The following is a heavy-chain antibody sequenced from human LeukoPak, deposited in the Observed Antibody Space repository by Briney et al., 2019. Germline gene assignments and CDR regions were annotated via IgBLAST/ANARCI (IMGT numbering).Heavy chain of an antibody. CDR1: GGSFSSFS. V-gene: IGHV4-34*01. CDR2: INHSGST. D-gene: IGHD5-18*01. CDR3: ARDRGGYSYGSNDYYFDY. J-gene: IGHJ4*02. Sequence: SETLSLTCAVYGGSFSSFSWSWIRQPPGKGLEWIGDINHSGSTKYNPSLKSRVTISADTSKNQFSLKLTSVTAADTAVYYCARDRGGYSYGSNDYYFDYWGQGTLVTVSS.